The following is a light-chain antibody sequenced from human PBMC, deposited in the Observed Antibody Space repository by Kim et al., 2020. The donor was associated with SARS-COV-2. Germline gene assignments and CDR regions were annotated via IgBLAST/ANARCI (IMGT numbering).Light chain of an antibody. CDR3: QQRYSWPRT. Sequence: LSPGEKATLSGRAGQSISTFVAWYQQRLGQAPKLLVYYTSKRAAGVPARFSASGSGTDFTLTISSLEPDDFATYYCQQRYSWPRTFGQGTKVDIK. V-gene: IGKV3-11*01. J-gene: IGKJ1*01. CDR2: YTS. CDR1: QSISTF.